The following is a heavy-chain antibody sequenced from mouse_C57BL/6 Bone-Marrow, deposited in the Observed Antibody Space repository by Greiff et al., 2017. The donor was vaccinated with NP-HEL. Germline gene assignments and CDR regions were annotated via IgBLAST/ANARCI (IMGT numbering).Heavy chain of an antibody. Sequence: VQLVESGAELARPGASVKLSCKASGYTFTSYGISWVKQRTGQGLEWIGEIYPRSGNTYYNEKFKGKATLTADKSSSTAYMELRSLTSEDSAVYFCARSYFTLYYYAMDYWGQGTSVTVSS. J-gene: IGHJ4*01. CDR3: ARSYFTLYYYAMDY. D-gene: IGHD2-10*01. V-gene: IGHV1-81*01. CDR1: GYTFTSYG. CDR2: IYPRSGNT.